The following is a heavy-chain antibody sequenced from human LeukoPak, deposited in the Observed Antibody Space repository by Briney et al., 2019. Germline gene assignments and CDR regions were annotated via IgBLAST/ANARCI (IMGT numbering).Heavy chain of an antibody. D-gene: IGHD4-17*01. CDR1: GYTFTSYG. J-gene: IGHJ4*02. CDR2: TSTYNGNT. V-gene: IGHV1-18*01. CDR3: ARDDGDYESLDY. Sequence: GASVKVSCKASGYTFTSYGISWVRQAPGQGLERMGWTSTYNGNTNYAQKLQGRVTMTTDSSTSTAYMELRSLRSDGTAVYYCARDDGDYESLDYWGQGTLVTVSS.